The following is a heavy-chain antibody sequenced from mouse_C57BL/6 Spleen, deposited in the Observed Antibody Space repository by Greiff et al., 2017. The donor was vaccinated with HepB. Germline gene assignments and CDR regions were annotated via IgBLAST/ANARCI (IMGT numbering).Heavy chain of an antibody. Sequence: VQLKQPGAELVKPGASVKMSCKASGYTFTSYWITWVKQRPGQGLEWIGDIYPGSGSTNYNEKFKSKATLTVDTSSSTAYMQLSSLTSEDSAVYYCASEKMVTTRYYFDYWGQGTTLTVSS. V-gene: IGHV1-55*01. CDR2: IYPGSGST. D-gene: IGHD2-2*01. CDR1: GYTFTSYW. J-gene: IGHJ2*01. CDR3: ASEKMVTTRYYFDY.